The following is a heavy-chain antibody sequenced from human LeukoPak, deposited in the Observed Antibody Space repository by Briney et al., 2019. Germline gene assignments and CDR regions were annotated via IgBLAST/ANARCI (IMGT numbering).Heavy chain of an antibody. Sequence: PSETLSLTCTVSGGSISSGSYYWSWIRQPAGKGLEWIGRIYTSGSTNYNPPLKSRVTISVDTSKNQFSLKLSSVTAADTAVYYCARDLPSMVRGVIIRRDDAFDIWGQGTMVTVSS. D-gene: IGHD3-10*01. V-gene: IGHV4-61*02. CDR2: IYTSGST. CDR3: ARDLPSMVRGVIIRRDDAFDI. CDR1: GGSISSGSYY. J-gene: IGHJ3*02.